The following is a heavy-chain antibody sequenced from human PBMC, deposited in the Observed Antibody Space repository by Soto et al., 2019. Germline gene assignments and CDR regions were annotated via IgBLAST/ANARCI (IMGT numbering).Heavy chain of an antibody. Sequence: PSETLSLTCTVSGGSISSSSYYWGWIRQPPGKGLEWIGSIYYSGSTYYNPSLKSRVTISVDTSKNQFSLKLSSVTAADTAVYYCASQSVGEQQLVLSLGYYGMDVWGQGTTVTVSS. D-gene: IGHD6-13*01. V-gene: IGHV4-39*01. CDR1: GGSISSSSYY. CDR2: IYYSGST. J-gene: IGHJ6*02. CDR3: ASQSVGEQQLVLSLGYYGMDV.